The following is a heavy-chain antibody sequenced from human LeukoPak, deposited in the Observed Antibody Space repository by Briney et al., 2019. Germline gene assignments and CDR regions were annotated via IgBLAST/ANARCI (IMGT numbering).Heavy chain of an antibody. CDR2: IRYDGSNK. V-gene: IGHV3-30*02. Sequence: GGSLRLSCAASGFTFSSFGMHWVRQAPGKGLEWVAFIRYDGSNKYYADSVKGRFTISRDNSKNTIYLQMNSLRAEDTTVYYCATDRAVAGMGGLGYWGQGTLVTVSS. CDR1: GFTFSSFG. CDR3: ATDRAVAGMGGLGY. D-gene: IGHD6-19*01. J-gene: IGHJ4*02.